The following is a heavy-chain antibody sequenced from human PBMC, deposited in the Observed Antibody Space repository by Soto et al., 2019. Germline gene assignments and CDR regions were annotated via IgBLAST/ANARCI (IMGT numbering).Heavy chain of an antibody. CDR1: GGPFSTYS. V-gene: IGHV1-69*02. J-gene: IGHJ4*02. CDR2: IVPMLDIP. Sequence: QVQLVQSGSEVKKPGSSVKVSCKASGGPFSTYSIYWIRQAPGQGLEWMGRIVPMLDIPNYAQKFQGRVTITAHNSTNTAYMELTTLRSEHTAAYSCATDDHLVGVMPYWGQGTLITVSS. CDR3: ATDDHLVGVMPY. D-gene: IGHD3-16*01.